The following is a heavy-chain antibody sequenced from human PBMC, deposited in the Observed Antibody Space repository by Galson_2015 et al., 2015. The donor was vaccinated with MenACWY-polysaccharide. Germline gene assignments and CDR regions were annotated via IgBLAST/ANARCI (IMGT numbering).Heavy chain of an antibody. V-gene: IGHV3-23*03. CDR3: VKGGLAHN. Sequence: SLRLSCAASGFTFSIYVMTWVRQAPGKGLEWVSDIKRGSNNAYYTDSVKGRFTISRDNSKHTLHLQMDSLRAEDTAVYYCVKGGLAHNWRQGALVTVSS. J-gene: IGHJ4*02. CDR2: IKRGSNNA. D-gene: IGHD5-12*01. CDR1: GFTFSIYV.